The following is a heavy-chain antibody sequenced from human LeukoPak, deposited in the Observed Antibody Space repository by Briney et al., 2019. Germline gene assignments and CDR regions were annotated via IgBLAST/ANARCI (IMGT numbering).Heavy chain of an antibody. CDR3: AKGSSSFYGGNLDGY. Sequence: GGSLRLSCEASGFPFSTCAMSWVRQTLGKGLEWVSAISAGGGTTLHADSVKGRFTISRDNSKNTLYLQMNSLRADDTAVYYCAKGSSSFYGGNLDGYWGQGTLVTVSS. J-gene: IGHJ4*02. CDR1: GFPFSTCA. CDR2: ISAGGGTT. D-gene: IGHD4-23*01. V-gene: IGHV3-23*01.